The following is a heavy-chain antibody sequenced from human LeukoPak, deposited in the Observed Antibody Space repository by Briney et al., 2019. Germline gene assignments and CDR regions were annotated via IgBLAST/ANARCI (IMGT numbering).Heavy chain of an antibody. Sequence: DSVKVSCKASGYTFSGTGWYLYWLRQAPGQGLEWMGWIYPYTGATHYAQKFQGRVAMTRDTSISTAYMELSRLRPDDTAVYYCARDGPAQMVDFDYWGQGTLVTVSS. V-gene: IGHV1-2*02. CDR2: IYPYTGAT. D-gene: IGHD3-10*01. CDR3: ARDGPAQMVDFDY. CDR1: GYTFSGTGWY. J-gene: IGHJ4*02.